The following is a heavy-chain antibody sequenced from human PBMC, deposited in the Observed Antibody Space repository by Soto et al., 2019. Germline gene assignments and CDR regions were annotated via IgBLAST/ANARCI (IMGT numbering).Heavy chain of an antibody. D-gene: IGHD7-27*01. CDR1: GFTFSSSS. CDR2: ISSTSATI. J-gene: IGHJ2*01. Sequence: EVQLVESGGGLVQPGGSLRLSCAASGFTFSSSSMNWVRQAPGKGLEWVSYISSTSATIYYADSVKGRFTISRDNAKNSLYLQMNSLRDEDTAVYYCAIDNLGNWGAWYFDLWGRGTLVTVPS. CDR3: AIDNLGNWGAWYFDL. V-gene: IGHV3-48*02.